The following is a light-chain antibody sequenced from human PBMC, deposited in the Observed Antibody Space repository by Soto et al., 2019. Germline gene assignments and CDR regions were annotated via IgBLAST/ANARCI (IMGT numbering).Light chain of an antibody. V-gene: IGKV3-11*01. CDR1: QSVSSY. Sequence: EIVLTQSPATLSLSPGERATLSCRASQSVSSYLAWYQQKPGQAPRLLIYDASNRATGIPARFSGSGSGTDCTLTIRSLEPEDFAVYYCQQRSNWPPALTFGGGTKVEIK. CDR3: QQRSNWPPALT. CDR2: DAS. J-gene: IGKJ4*01.